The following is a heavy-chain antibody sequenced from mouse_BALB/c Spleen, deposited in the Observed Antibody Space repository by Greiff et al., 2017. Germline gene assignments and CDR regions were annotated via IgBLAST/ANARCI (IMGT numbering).Heavy chain of an antibody. Sequence: QVQLQQPGAELVKPGTSVKLSCKASGYNFTSYWIDWVKLRPGQGLEWIGDIYPGSGSTNYNEKFKSKATLTVDTSSSTAYMQRSSLASEDSALYYCARDRSLHFDYWGQGTTLTVSS. CDR2: IYPGSGST. V-gene: IGHV1-55*01. CDR3: ARDRSLHFDY. J-gene: IGHJ2*01. CDR1: GYNFTSYW.